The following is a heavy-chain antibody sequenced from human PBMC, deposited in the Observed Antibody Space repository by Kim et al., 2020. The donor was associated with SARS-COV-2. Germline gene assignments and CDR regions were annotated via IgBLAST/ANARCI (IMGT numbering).Heavy chain of an antibody. V-gene: IGHV4-59*01. D-gene: IGHD5-12*01. CDR3: ARDPRGWLQPPAYWYFDL. J-gene: IGHJ2*01. CDR2: IYYSGST. Sequence: SETLSLTCTVSGGSISSYYWSWIRQPPGKGLEWIGYIYYSGSTNYNPSLKSRVTISVDTSKNQFSLKLSSVTAADTAVYYCARDPRGWLQPPAYWYFDLWGRGTLVTVSS. CDR1: GGSISSYY.